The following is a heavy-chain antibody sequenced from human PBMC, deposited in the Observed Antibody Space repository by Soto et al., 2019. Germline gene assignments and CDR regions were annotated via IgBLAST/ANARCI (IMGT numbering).Heavy chain of an antibody. D-gene: IGHD1-20*01. Sequence: SETVSLTCAFSCGAIIGSYYYWGWLRQSPGKGPEWIGSVFYTGFTSYNPSLESRVSVSVDTSKNQFSLKVSGVSAADTAVYYCATSQKGYNWNYFDHWGQGALVPVSS. J-gene: IGHJ4*02. CDR2: VFYTGFT. V-gene: IGHV4-39*01. CDR3: ATSQKGYNWNYFDH. CDR1: CGAIIGSYYY.